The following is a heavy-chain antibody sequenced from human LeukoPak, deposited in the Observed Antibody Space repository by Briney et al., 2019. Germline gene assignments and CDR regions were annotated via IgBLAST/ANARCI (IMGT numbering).Heavy chain of an antibody. V-gene: IGHV1-18*01. D-gene: IGHD1-26*01. Sequence: ATPKVSSKASGDTSTTYGISWGQQAPGQALKWRRGISASNANTNYAQKPHCRVTMTADTSTSPAYMELRSLRSGDTAVYYCARARWGLRHFDYWGQGTLVTVSS. CDR2: ISASNANT. J-gene: IGHJ4*02. CDR1: GDTSTTYG. CDR3: ARARWGLRHFDY.